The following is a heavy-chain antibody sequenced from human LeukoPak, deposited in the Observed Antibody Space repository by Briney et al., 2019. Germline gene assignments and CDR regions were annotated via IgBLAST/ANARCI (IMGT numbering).Heavy chain of an antibody. D-gene: IGHD6-19*01. J-gene: IGHJ3*02. Sequence: PSETLSLTCTVSGGSVSSSSYYWSWIRQPPGKGLEWIGYIYYSGSTNYNPSLKSRVTISVDTSKNQFSLKLSSVTAADTAVYYCARAQVAGTDAFDIWGQGTMVTVSS. CDR1: GGSVSSSSYY. V-gene: IGHV4-61*01. CDR2: IYYSGST. CDR3: ARAQVAGTDAFDI.